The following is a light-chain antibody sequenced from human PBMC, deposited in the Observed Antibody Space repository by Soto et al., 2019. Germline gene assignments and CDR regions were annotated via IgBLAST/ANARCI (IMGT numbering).Light chain of an antibody. Sequence: EIVLTQSPGTLSLSPGERATLSCRASQSVSSNYLAWYRRKPGQAPRLLIYGASNRATDIPARFSGSGSGTDFTLTITRLEAEDFAVYYCQQYGSSPPTFGPGTRVEIK. V-gene: IGKV3-20*01. CDR1: QSVSSNY. CDR3: QQYGSSPPT. J-gene: IGKJ1*01. CDR2: GAS.